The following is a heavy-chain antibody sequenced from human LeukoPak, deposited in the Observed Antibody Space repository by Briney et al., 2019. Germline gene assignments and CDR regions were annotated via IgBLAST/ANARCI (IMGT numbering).Heavy chain of an antibody. J-gene: IGHJ4*02. CDR3: ARGCLGHCNSTRSYED. CDR2: IYYSGST. D-gene: IGHD2-2*01. V-gene: IGHV4-31*03. CDR1: LGSISSGGYY. Sequence: SQTLSLTCTVSLGSISSGGYYWSWIRQHPGKGLEWIGYIYYSGSTYYNPSLKSRVTISVDTSKNQFCLKLGSVIGEGTAVYYCARGCLGHCNSTRSYEDWGQGTLVTVSS.